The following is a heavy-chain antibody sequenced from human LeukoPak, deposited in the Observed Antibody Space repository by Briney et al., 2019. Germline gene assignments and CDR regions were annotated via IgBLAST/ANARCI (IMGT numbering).Heavy chain of an antibody. CDR3: AREPNYYYYGMDV. CDR2: INPNSGGT. CDR1: GYTFTGYH. J-gene: IGHJ6*02. Sequence: ASVKVSCKASGYTFTGYHMHWVRQAPGQGLEWMGWINPNSGGTNYAQKFQGRVTMTRDTSISTAYMELSRLRSDDTAVYYCAREPNYYYYGMDVWGQGTTVTVSS. V-gene: IGHV1-2*02.